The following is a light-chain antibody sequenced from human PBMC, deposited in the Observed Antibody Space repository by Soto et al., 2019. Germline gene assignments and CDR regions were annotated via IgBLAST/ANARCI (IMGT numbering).Light chain of an antibody. CDR3: QHFNSYAEA. CDR1: QTISSW. V-gene: IGKV1-5*03. Sequence: DIQMTQSPSTLSGSVGDRVTITCRASQTISSWLAWYQQKPGKAPKLLIYKASTLKSGVPARFSGSGSGTEFTLTISLLQPDYLATYYRQHFNSYAEAFGQGTKVELK. J-gene: IGKJ1*01. CDR2: KAS.